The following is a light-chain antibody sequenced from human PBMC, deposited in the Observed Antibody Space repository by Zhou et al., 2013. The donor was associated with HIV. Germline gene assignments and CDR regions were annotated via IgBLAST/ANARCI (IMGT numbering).Light chain of an antibody. CDR1: QSISSR. CDR3: LQRDSWPLT. CDR2: DAS. J-gene: IGKJ4*01. V-gene: IGKV3-11*01. Sequence: EIVLTQSPATLSLSPGERATLSCRASQSISSRLAWYQQRPGQAPRLLIADASNRATGIPARFSGSGPGTDFTLTISSLEPEDFAVYFCLQRDSWPLTFGGGTKVEIK.